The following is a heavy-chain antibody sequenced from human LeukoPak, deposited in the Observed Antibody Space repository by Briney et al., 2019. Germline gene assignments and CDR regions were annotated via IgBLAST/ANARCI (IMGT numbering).Heavy chain of an antibody. V-gene: IGHV4-4*07. Sequence: SETLSLTCIVSGGSISSYYWSWIRQPAGKGLGWIGRIYSSGNTNYNPSLKSRVTILVDKSKNQFSLKLSSVTAADTAVYYCARSGPIEVAGVDYWGQGTLVTVSS. CDR3: ARSGPIEVAGVDY. CDR2: IYSSGNT. J-gene: IGHJ4*02. D-gene: IGHD6-19*01. CDR1: GGSISSYY.